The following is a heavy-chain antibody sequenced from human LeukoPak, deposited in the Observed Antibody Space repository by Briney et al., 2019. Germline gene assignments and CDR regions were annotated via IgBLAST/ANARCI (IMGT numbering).Heavy chain of an antibody. D-gene: IGHD3-3*01. V-gene: IGHV3-33*08. CDR3: TRQSENFSLDY. Sequence: GRSLRLSCAASGFTFSSYAMHWVRQAPGKGLEWVAIIWHDGSGKYYADSVKGRFTISRDNSKNTLYLQMNSLRAEDTAVYFCTRQSENFSLDYWGQGTPVTVSS. CDR2: IWHDGSGK. J-gene: IGHJ4*02. CDR1: GFTFSSYA.